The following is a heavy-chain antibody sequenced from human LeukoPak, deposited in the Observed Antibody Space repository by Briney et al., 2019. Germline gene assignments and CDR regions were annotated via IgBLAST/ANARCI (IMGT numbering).Heavy chain of an antibody. CDR2: ISSNGGST. D-gene: IGHD3-10*01. CDR1: GFTFSSYA. V-gene: IGHV3-64D*06. J-gene: IGHJ4*02. Sequence: PGGSLRLSCSASGFTFSSYAMHWVRQAPGKGLEYVSAISSNGGSTYYADSVKGRFTISRDNSKNTLYLQMSSLRAEDTAVYYCVKFYYYGSGSRIDYWGQGTPVTVSS. CDR3: VKFYYYGSGSRIDY.